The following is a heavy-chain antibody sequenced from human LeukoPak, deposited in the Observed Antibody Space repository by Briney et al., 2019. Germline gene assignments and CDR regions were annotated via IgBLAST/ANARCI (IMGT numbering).Heavy chain of an antibody. CDR3: ARLTNDYYFDY. CDR1: DGSTSNYY. CDR2: FYYSGST. V-gene: IGHV4-59*01. J-gene: IGHJ4*02. Sequence: SETLSLTCTVSDGSTSNYYWSWIRQPPGKGLEWIGYFYYSGSTNYNPSLKSRVTISVATSKNQFSLKLSSVTAADTAVYYCARLTNDYYFDYWGQGTLVTVSS. D-gene: IGHD1-1*01.